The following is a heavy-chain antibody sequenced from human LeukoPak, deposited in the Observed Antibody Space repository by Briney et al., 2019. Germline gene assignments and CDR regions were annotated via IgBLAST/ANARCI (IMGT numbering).Heavy chain of an antibody. CDR3: ARVAKLSSRIVVVPAALNEAYYYGMDV. J-gene: IGHJ6*04. D-gene: IGHD2-2*01. CDR2: ISAYNGNT. V-gene: IGHV1-18*04. Sequence: GASVKVSCKASGYTFTSYGISWVRQAPGQGLEWMGWISAYNGNTNYAQKLQGRVTMTTDTSTSTAYMELRSLRSDDTPVYYCARVAKLSSRIVVVPAALNEAYYYGMDVWGKGTTVTVSS. CDR1: GYTFTSYG.